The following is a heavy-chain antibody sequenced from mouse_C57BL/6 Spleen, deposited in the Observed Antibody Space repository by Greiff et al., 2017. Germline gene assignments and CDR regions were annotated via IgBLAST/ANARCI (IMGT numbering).Heavy chain of an antibody. J-gene: IGHJ2*01. CDR1: GYTFTSYW. CDR3: ARTYGSSYRYFDC. Sequence: QVQLKQPGAELVMPGASVKLSCKASGYTFTSYWMHWVKQRPGQGLEWIGEIDPSDSYTNYNQKFKGKSTLTVDKSSSTAYMQLSSLTSEDSAVYYCARTYGSSYRYFDCWGQGTTLTVSS. V-gene: IGHV1-69*01. D-gene: IGHD1-1*01. CDR2: IDPSDSYT.